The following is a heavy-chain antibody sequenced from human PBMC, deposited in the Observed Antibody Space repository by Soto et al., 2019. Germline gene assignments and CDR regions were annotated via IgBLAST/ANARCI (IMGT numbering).Heavy chain of an antibody. D-gene: IGHD3-22*01. CDR2: INAGNGNT. Sequence: GASVKVSCKASGYTFTSYAMHWVRQAPGQRLEWMGWINAGNGNTKYSQKFQGRVTITRDTSASTAYMELSSLRSEDTAVYYCAREGGYYYDSSGYLNWGQGTLVTVSS. CDR3: AREGGYYYDSSGYLN. V-gene: IGHV1-3*01. J-gene: IGHJ4*02. CDR1: GYTFTSYA.